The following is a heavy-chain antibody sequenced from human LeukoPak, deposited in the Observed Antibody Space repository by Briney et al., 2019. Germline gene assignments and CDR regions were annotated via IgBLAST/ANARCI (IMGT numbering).Heavy chain of an antibody. CDR3: ARCAASCYAIAFDV. D-gene: IGHD2-2*01. J-gene: IGHJ3*01. Sequence: GVSVTLLCGLSVYTLKNQPMPGARHAREKAREWVSYINGGGDDTEEADSVRSCFATSRGNSKTTLYLQKNILRHETTAVYYCARCAASCYAIAFDVWGQGTLLTVSS. CDR1: VYTLKNQP. CDR2: INGGGDDT. V-gene: IGHV3-23*01.